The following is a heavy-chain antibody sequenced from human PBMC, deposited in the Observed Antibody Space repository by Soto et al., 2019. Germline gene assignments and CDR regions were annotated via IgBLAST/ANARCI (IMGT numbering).Heavy chain of an antibody. D-gene: IGHD2-15*01. J-gene: IGHJ4*02. CDR1: GGSISSYY. Sequence: ASETLSLTCTVSGGSISSYYWSWIRQPPGKGLEWIGYIYYSGSTNYNPSLKSRVTISVDTSKDQFSLKLSSVTAADTAVYYCARNGGNAFDYWGQGTLVTVSS. V-gene: IGHV4-59*01. CDR3: ARNGGNAFDY. CDR2: IYYSGST.